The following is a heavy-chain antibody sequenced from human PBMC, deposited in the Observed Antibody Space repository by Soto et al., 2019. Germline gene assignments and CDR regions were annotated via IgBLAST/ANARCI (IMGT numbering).Heavy chain of an antibody. D-gene: IGHD6-13*01. Sequence: GALRLSCAASGFTFSSYSMNWVRQAPGKGLEWVSSISSSSSYIYYADSVKGRFTISRDNAKNSLYLQMNSLRAEDTAVYYCASDPGYSSSWYRAGGYWGQGTLVTVPS. CDR3: ASDPGYSSSWYRAGGY. CDR1: GFTFSSYS. CDR2: ISSSSSYI. V-gene: IGHV3-21*01. J-gene: IGHJ4*02.